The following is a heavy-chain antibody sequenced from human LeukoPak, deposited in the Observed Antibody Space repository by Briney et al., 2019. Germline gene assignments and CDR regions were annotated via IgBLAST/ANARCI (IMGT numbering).Heavy chain of an antibody. CDR3: AKDEEIRYFDWLSYFDY. CDR1: GFTFSSYA. Sequence: PGGSLRLSCAASGFTFSSYAMNWVRQAPGKGLEWVSAISGSGGSTYYADSVKGRFTISRDNSKNTLYLQMNSLRAEDTAVYYCAKDEEIRYFDWLSYFDYWGQGTLVTVSS. V-gene: IGHV3-23*01. J-gene: IGHJ4*02. CDR2: ISGSGGST. D-gene: IGHD3-9*01.